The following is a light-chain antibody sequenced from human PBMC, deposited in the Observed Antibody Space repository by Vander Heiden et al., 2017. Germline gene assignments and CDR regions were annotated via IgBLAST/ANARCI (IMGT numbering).Light chain of an antibody. Sequence: QMTQSPPSLSASVADRVTITCRASQSISSYLNWYQQKPGKAPKLLIYAASSLQRGVQSRFSGSGSGTDFTPTISSLQPEDFATYYGQQSYSTPRTFGPGTKVEIK. CDR2: AAS. V-gene: IGKV1-39*01. CDR3: QQSYSTPRT. J-gene: IGKJ3*01. CDR1: QSISSY.